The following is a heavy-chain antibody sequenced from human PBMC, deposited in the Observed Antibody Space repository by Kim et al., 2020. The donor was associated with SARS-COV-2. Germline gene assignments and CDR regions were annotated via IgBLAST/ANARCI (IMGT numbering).Heavy chain of an antibody. V-gene: IGHV3-49*04. Sequence: GGSLRLSCLSSGFTFPEFPMAWVRQAPGKGLEWIGFIRSTIYGGTTEYAASVRGRFIISRDDSKNIAHLQMNSLKTEDTGVHYCVRVDCSSVSCYGDDYRNCYGMDVWGQGTTVIVSS. CDR3: VRVDCSSVSCYGDDYRNCYGMDV. CDR1: GFTFPEFP. J-gene: IGHJ6*02. CDR2: IRSTIYGGTT. D-gene: IGHD2-2*01.